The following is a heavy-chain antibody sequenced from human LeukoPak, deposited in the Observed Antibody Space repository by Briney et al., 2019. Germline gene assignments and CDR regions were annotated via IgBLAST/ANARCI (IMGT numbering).Heavy chain of an antibody. J-gene: IGHJ4*02. CDR1: GGSISSGGYY. Sequence: SQTLSLTCTVSGGSISSGGYYWSWIRQHPGKGLEWIGYIYYSGSTYYNPSLKSRVTISADTSKNQFSLKLSSVTAADTAVYYCARGIAVAGTFEYWGQGTLVTVSS. V-gene: IGHV4-31*03. D-gene: IGHD6-19*01. CDR3: ARGIAVAGTFEY. CDR2: IYYSGST.